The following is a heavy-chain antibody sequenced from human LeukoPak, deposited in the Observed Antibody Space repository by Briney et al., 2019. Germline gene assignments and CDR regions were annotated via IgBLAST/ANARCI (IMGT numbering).Heavy chain of an antibody. D-gene: IGHD2-2*01. Sequence: ASVKVSCKASGYTFTGYYMHWVRQAPGQGVEWMGWINPNSGGTNYAQKFQGRVTMTRDTSISTAYMELSRLRSDDTAVYYCARGYCSSTSCYSGHYGMDVWGQGTTVTVSS. CDR2: INPNSGGT. J-gene: IGHJ6*02. CDR3: ARGYCSSTSCYSGHYGMDV. V-gene: IGHV1-2*02. CDR1: GYTFTGYY.